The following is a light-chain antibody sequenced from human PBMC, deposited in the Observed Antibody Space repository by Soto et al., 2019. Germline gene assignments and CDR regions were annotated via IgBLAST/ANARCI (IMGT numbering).Light chain of an antibody. CDR3: QQYYINSRT. Sequence: DIQMTQSPSSLSASVGDRVTITCRASQPISSYLNWYQQKPGKAPKLLIYAASTLQSGVPSRFSGSGSGTDFTLTISSLQPEDFATYYCQQYYINSRTFGQGTKVENK. V-gene: IGKV1-39*01. J-gene: IGKJ1*01. CDR1: QPISSY. CDR2: AAS.